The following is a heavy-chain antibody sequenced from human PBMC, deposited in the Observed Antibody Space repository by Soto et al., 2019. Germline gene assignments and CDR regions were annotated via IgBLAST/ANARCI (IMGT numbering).Heavy chain of an antibody. CDR1: GGSISGSYYY. D-gene: IGHD1-20*01. CDR3: ASSQKGYNWNYFDH. J-gene: IGHJ4*02. CDR2: VFYTGFT. V-gene: IGHV4-39*01. Sequence: QLQLQESGPGLVKPSETLSLTCAVSGGSISGSYYYWGWLRQSPGRGPEWIGSVFYTGFTSYNPSPESRVSVSVDTSKNQFSLKVSAVTAADTAVYYCASSQKGYNWNYFDHWGQGALVTVAS.